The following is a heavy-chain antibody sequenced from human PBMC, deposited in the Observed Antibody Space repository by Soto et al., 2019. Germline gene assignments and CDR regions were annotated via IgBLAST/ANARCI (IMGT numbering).Heavy chain of an antibody. CDR1: GYTFTVYY. J-gene: IGHJ6*02. CDR3: ARGAGGLTYYDFWSGYYPYYYYGMDV. V-gene: IGHV1-2*02. Sequence: ASVKVSFTASGYTFTVYYMHWVLQAPVQGLEWMGLINRNSGGTNYAQKFQGRVTMTRDTSISTAYMELSRLRSDDTAVYYCARGAGGLTYYDFWSGYYPYYYYGMDVWGQGTTVTVSS. D-gene: IGHD3-3*01. CDR2: INRNSGGT.